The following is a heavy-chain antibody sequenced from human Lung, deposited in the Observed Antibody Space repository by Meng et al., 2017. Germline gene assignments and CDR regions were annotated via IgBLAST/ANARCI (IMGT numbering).Heavy chain of an antibody. V-gene: IGHV3-15*01. CDR2: IKSKPDGETI. CDR1: GFTFSNAY. D-gene: IGHD2-15*01. Sequence: VDFGGSGGGLVKPWGSLRLSCEGSGFTFSNAYMTWVRQVPGKRLEWVGRIKSKPDGETIDYAAPVKGRFTISRDDSRNTVYLQMNSLKTEDTAVYYCSGHIDYWGQGTLVTVSS. J-gene: IGHJ4*02. CDR3: SGHIDY.